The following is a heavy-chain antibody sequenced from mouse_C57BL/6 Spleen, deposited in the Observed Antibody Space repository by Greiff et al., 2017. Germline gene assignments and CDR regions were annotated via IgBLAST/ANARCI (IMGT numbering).Heavy chain of an antibody. CDR3: ARGYPYAMDY. V-gene: IGHV1-69*01. CDR1: GYTFTSYW. D-gene: IGHD2-2*01. Sequence: QVQLQQPGAELVLPGASVKLSCKASGYTFTSYWMHWVKQRPGQGLEWIGEIDPSDSYTNYNQKFKGKSTLTVDKSSSTASMQLSSLTSEDSAVYYCARGYPYAMDYWGQGTSVTVSS. J-gene: IGHJ4*01. CDR2: IDPSDSYT.